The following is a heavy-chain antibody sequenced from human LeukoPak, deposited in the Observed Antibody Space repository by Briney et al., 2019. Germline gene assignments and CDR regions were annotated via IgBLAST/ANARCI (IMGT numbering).Heavy chain of an antibody. J-gene: IGHJ4*02. CDR3: ARDPPMTAVTTFYY. Sequence: GGSLRLSCAASGFTFSSYAMHWVRQAPGKGLEWVAVISYDGSNKYYADSVKGRFTISRDNSKNTLYLQMNSLRAEDTAVYYCARDPPMTAVTTFYYWGQGTLVTVSS. CDR2: ISYDGSNK. V-gene: IGHV3-30-3*01. D-gene: IGHD4-17*01. CDR1: GFTFSSYA.